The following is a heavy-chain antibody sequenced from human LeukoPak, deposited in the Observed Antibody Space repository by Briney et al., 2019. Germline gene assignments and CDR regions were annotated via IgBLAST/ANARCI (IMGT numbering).Heavy chain of an antibody. Sequence: GGSLRLPCAASGFTFSSYWMTWVRQAPGKGLEGVANIKQEGSVKYYVDSVKGRFTISRDSAKNSLYLQMNSLSVEDTAVYYCARAMVTTVRFYYYYYMDVWGKGTTVTVSS. CDR3: ARAMVTTVRFYYYYYMDV. CDR2: IKQEGSVK. J-gene: IGHJ6*03. CDR1: GFTFSSYW. D-gene: IGHD4-17*01. V-gene: IGHV3-7*01.